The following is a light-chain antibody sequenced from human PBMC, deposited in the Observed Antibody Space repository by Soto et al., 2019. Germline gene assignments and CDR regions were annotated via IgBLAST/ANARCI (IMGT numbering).Light chain of an antibody. CDR1: QSIGLA. V-gene: IGKV3-11*01. Sequence: EIVMTQSPVTLSVSPGDRATLSCRASQSIGLAIAWYQHKPGQAHRLIIFDASQRATGIPARFRGSGSGTDFTLSISSLEPEDFAVYYCQQRTDRPPWTFGQGTRLEIK. CDR3: QQRTDRPPWT. J-gene: IGKJ1*01. CDR2: DAS.